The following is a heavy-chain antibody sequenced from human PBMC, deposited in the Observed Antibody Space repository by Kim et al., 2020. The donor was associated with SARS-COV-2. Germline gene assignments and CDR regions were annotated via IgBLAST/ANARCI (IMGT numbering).Heavy chain of an antibody. Sequence: GGSLRLSCAASGFTFRKYGMHWVRQAPGKGLEWVAVTSYDGGKNYYADSVRGRFSISSYNSKNTQYLEVNSLKSEDTAVYYCARDRDTSGWYSMSYWIYYVIEVWRQGPTVTVS. CDR3: ARDRDTSGWYSMSYWIYYVIEV. D-gene: IGHD6-19*01. CDR1: GFTFRKYG. V-gene: IGHV3-30-3*01. J-gene: IGHJ6*02. CDR2: TSYDGGKN.